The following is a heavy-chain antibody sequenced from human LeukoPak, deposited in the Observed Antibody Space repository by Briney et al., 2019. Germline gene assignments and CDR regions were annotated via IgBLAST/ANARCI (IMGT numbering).Heavy chain of an antibody. CDR3: AGIVTRRLEGVYYYYGMDV. CDR2: IIPILGIA. Sequence: GASVKVSCKASGGTFSSYAISWVRQAPGQGLEWMGRIIPILGIANYAQKFQGRVTITADKSTSTAYMELSSLRSEDTAVYYCAGIVTRRLEGVYYYYGMDVWGQGTTVTVSS. CDR1: GGTFSSYA. D-gene: IGHD3-9*01. J-gene: IGHJ6*02. V-gene: IGHV1-69*04.